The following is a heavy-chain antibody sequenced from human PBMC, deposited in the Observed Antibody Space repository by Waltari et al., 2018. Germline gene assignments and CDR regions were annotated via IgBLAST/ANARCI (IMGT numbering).Heavy chain of an antibody. Sequence: QVQLVQSGAEVKKPGSSVKVSCKASGGTFSSYAISWVRQAPGQGLEWMGATLPIFGTANHAQKFQGRVTITADESTSTAYMELSSLRSEDTAVYYCARVVTMVRGARYYYYGMDVWGQGTTVTVSS. CDR3: ARVVTMVRGARYYYYGMDV. CDR2: TLPIFGTA. V-gene: IGHV1-69*01. D-gene: IGHD3-10*01. J-gene: IGHJ6*02. CDR1: GGTFSSYA.